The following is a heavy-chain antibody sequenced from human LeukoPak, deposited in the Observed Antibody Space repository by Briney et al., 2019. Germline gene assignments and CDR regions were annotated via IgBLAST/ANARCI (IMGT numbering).Heavy chain of an antibody. J-gene: IGHJ4*02. CDR2: MNPNSGNT. Sequence: GASVKVSCKASGYTFTGYYMHWVRQATGQGLEWMGWMNPNSGNTGYAQKFQGRVTMTRNTSISTAYMELSSLRSEDTAVYYCARGGYYYGGGFDYWGQGTLVTVSS. CDR3: ARGGYYYGGGFDY. V-gene: IGHV1-8*02. D-gene: IGHD3-10*01. CDR1: GYTFTGYY.